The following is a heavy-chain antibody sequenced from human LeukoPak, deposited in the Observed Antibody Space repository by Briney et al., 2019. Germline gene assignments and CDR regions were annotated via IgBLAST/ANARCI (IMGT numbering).Heavy chain of an antibody. CDR1: GFTFSSYA. CDR3: ANYYGSGSYFDY. J-gene: IGHJ4*02. V-gene: IGHV3-23*01. Sequence: GGSLRLSCAASGFTFSSYAMSWVRQAPGKGLEWVSIISGSGGSTYYADSVKGRFTISRDNSKNTLYLQMNSLRAEDTAVYYCANYYGSGSYFDYWGQGTLVTVSS. CDR2: ISGSGGST. D-gene: IGHD3-10*01.